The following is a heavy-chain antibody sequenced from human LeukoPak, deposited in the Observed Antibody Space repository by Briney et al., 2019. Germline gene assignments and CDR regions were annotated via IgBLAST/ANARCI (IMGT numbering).Heavy chain of an antibody. CDR2: IYPADSDT. V-gene: IGHV5-51*01. CDR3: ARHFRSNGDYGPPDY. J-gene: IGHJ4*02. CDR1: GYSFTSYW. Sequence: GESLKISCKGSGYSFTSYWIAWVRQMPGKGLEWIGIIYPADSDTRYSPSFQGQVTISVDKSISTAYLQWSSLKASDTAMYYCARHFRSNGDYGPPDYWGQGTLVTVSS. D-gene: IGHD4-17*01.